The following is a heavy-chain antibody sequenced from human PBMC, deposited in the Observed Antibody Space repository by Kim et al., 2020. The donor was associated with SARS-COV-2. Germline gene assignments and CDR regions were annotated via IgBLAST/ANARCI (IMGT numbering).Heavy chain of an antibody. Sequence: ASVKVSCKASGYTFTSYDINWVRQATGQGLEWMGWMNPNSGNTGYAQKFQGRVTMTRNTSISTAYMELSSLRSEDTAVYYCVVVPAAELFLDYWGQGTLVTVSS. D-gene: IGHD2-2*01. V-gene: IGHV1-8*01. CDR1: GYTFTSYD. CDR2: MNPNSGNT. CDR3: VVVPAAELFLDY. J-gene: IGHJ4*02.